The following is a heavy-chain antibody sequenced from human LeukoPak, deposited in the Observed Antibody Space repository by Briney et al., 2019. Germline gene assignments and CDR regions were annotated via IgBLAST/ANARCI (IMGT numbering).Heavy chain of an antibody. CDR1: GFTFSNYW. CDR3: ARDLYRIVVVPHYFDY. CDR2: IKHDGSEK. V-gene: IGHV3-7*01. Sequence: PGGSLRLSCAASGFTFSNYWMSWVRQAPGKGLEWVANIKHDGSEKYYVDSVKGRFTISRDNAKNSLYLQMNSLRAEDTAVYYCARDLYRIVVVPHYFDYWGQGTLVTVSS. D-gene: IGHD3-22*01. J-gene: IGHJ4*02.